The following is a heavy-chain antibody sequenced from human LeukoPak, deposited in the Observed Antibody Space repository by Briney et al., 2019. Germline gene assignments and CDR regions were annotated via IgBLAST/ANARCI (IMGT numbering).Heavy chain of an antibody. CDR2: ISWNSGII. D-gene: IGHD2-15*01. Sequence: QTGGSLRLSCAASGFTFHDYAMHWVRQAPGKGLEWVSGISWNSGIIGYADSVKGRFTISRDNAKNSLYLQMNSLRAEDTAVYYCAGGWSRIFDYWGQGTLVTVSS. J-gene: IGHJ4*02. V-gene: IGHV3-9*01. CDR1: GFTFHDYA. CDR3: AGGWSRIFDY.